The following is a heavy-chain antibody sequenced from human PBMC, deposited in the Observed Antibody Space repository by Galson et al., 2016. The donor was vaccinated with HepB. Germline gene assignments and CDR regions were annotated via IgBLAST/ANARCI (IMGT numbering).Heavy chain of an antibody. D-gene: IGHD3-9*01. CDR2: ISSSGQAI. CDR3: AKNDILAGYSAFDY. J-gene: IGHJ4*02. Sequence: SLRLSCAASGFTFSDYYMSWVRQAPGKGLEWVSYISSSGQAIYYADSVKGRFTISRDNSKNTLSLQMNSLRAEDTAVYYCAKNDILAGYSAFDYWGQGTLVTVSS. V-gene: IGHV3-11*04. CDR1: GFTFSDYY.